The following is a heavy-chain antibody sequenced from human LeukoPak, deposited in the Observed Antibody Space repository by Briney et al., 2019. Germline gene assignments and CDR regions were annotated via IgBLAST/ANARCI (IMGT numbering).Heavy chain of an antibody. D-gene: IGHD2-15*01. Sequence: ASVKVSRKASGYAFTGYYMHWVRQAPGQGLEWMGWINPNSGGTNYAQKFQGRVTMTRDTSISTAYMELSRLRSDDTAVYYCARDRRLLLGYCSGGSCYSGFDPWGQGTLVTVSS. J-gene: IGHJ5*02. CDR3: ARDRRLLLGYCSGGSCYSGFDP. V-gene: IGHV1-2*02. CDR2: INPNSGGT. CDR1: GYAFTGYY.